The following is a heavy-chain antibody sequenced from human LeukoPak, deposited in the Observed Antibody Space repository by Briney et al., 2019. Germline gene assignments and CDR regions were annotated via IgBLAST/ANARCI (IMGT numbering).Heavy chain of an antibody. CDR1: GFTFDDYT. CDR3: AREGSSSGFFDY. CDR2: ISWNGGST. J-gene: IGHJ4*02. D-gene: IGHD6-19*01. V-gene: IGHV3-43*01. Sequence: GGSLRLSCAASGFTFDDYTFHWVRQAPGKGLEWVSLISWNGGSTFYGDSVRGRFTISRDNSKNSLYLQMNSMRTEDTALYFCAREGSSSGFFDYGGQGTLVTVSS.